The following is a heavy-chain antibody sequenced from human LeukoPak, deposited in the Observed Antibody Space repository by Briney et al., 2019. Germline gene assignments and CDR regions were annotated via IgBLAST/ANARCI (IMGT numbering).Heavy chain of an antibody. CDR2: IYPSGTT. CDR3: ARVRRYYGSGSYLSYYYYMDV. D-gene: IGHD3-10*01. V-gene: IGHV4-38-2*02. CDR1: GYSISSGYY. Sequence: PSETLSLTCTVSGYSISSGYYRGWIRQPPEKGLEWIGNIYPSGTTYYNPSLKTRVTISVDTSKNQFSLKLSSVTAADTAVYYCARVRRYYGSGSYLSYYYYMDVWGKGTTVTISS. J-gene: IGHJ6*03.